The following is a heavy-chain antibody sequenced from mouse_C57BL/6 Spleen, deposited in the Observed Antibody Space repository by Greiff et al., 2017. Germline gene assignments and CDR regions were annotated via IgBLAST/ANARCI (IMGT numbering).Heavy chain of an antibody. D-gene: IGHD1-1*01. CDR1: GFNIKNTY. V-gene: IGHV14-3*01. Sequence: EVQLKQSVAELVRPGASVKLSCTASGFNIKNTYMHWVKQRPEQGLEWIGRIDPANGNTKYAPQFQGKATITANTSSNTASLQLSSLTSEDAAIYYCARDYGSSYYAMDYWGQGTSVTVSS. CDR2: IDPANGNT. J-gene: IGHJ4*01. CDR3: ARDYGSSYYAMDY.